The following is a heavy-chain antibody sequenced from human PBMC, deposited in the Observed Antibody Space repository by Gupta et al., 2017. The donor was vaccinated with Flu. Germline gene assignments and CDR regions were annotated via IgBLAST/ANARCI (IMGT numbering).Heavy chain of an antibody. J-gene: IGHJ4*02. CDR2: ISSSSSYI. D-gene: IGHD3-22*01. CDR3: ARGAYYYDSSGCLFDY. V-gene: IGHV3-21*01. CDR1: GFTFSSYS. Sequence: EVQLVESGGGLVKPGGSMRLSCAASGFTFSSYSMNWVRQAPGKGLEWVSSISSSSSYIYYADSVKGRFTISRDNAKNSLYLQMNSLRAEDTAVYYCARGAYYYDSSGCLFDYWGQGTLVTVSS.